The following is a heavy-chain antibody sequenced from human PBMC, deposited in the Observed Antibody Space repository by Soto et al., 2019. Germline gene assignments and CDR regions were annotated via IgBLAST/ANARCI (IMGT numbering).Heavy chain of an antibody. CDR3: VKGYCSSTDCSFNY. Sequence: GGSLRLSCAASGFTFSSYSMNWVRQAPGKGLEWVSSISSSSSYIYYADSVRGRFTISRDNAKNSLYLQMNSLRAEDTAVYHCVKGYCSSTDCSFNYWGPGTLVTVSS. V-gene: IGHV3-21*04. J-gene: IGHJ4*01. CDR2: ISSSSSYI. D-gene: IGHD2-2*01. CDR1: GFTFSSYS.